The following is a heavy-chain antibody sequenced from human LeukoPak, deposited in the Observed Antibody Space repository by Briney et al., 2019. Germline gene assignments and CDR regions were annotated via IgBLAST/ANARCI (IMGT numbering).Heavy chain of an antibody. J-gene: IGHJ6*02. Sequence: SETLSLTCAVYGGSFSGYYWSWIRQPPGKGLEWIGEINHSGSTNYNPSLKSRVTISVDTSKNQFSLKLSSVTAADTAVYYCARGPKAGYYGMDVWDQGTTVTVSS. CDR3: ARGPKAGYYGMDV. V-gene: IGHV4-34*01. D-gene: IGHD3-10*01. CDR1: GGSFSGYY. CDR2: INHSGST.